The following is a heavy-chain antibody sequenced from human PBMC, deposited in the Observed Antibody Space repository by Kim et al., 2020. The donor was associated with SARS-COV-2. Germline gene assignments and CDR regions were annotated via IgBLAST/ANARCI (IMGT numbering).Heavy chain of an antibody. D-gene: IGHD3-22*01. V-gene: IGHV5-51*01. CDR3: ARRDYYDSSGYYLYYDY. CDR1: GYRFTSYW. CDR2: IYPGDSDT. Sequence: GSLKISCKGSGYRFTSYWIAWVRQMPGKGLEWMGIIYPGDSDTTYSPSFQGQVTISADKSISTAYLQWSSLKASDTAMYYCARRDYYDSSGYYLYYDYWGPGTLVTVSS. J-gene: IGHJ4*02.